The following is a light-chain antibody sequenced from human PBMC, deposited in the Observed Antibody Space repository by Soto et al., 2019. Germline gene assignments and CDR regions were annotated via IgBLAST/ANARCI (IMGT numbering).Light chain of an antibody. CDR2: EVN. J-gene: IGLJ2*01. CDR3: SSYVTGNSLI. Sequence: QSALTQPPSASGSPGQSVTISCTGTSSDVGGHDYVSWYQQHPGKVPKLMIYEVNKRPSGVPDRFSGSKFGNTASLTVSGLQAEDEADYYCSSYVTGNSLIFGGGTKLSVL. V-gene: IGLV2-8*01. CDR1: SSDVGGHDY.